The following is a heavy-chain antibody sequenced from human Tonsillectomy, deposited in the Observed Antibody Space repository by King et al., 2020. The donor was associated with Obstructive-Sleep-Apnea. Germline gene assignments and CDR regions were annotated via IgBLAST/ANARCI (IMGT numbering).Heavy chain of an antibody. Sequence: HVQLVQSGAEVKKPGSSVKVSCKASGGTFSSYIFSWVRQARGQGLEWMGGIIPILTVSNYAQKFQGRVTITADKSTSTAYLELSSLRSEDTAVYYCAVRRGEAVTGTNFYYYGMDVWGQGTTVTVSS. CDR2: IIPILTVS. CDR3: AVRRGEAVTGTNFYYYGMDV. V-gene: IGHV1-69*09. D-gene: IGHD1-7*01. CDR1: GGTFSSYI. J-gene: IGHJ6*02.